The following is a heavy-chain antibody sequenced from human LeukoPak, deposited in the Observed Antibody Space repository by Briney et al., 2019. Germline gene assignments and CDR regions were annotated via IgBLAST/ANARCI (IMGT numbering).Heavy chain of an antibody. V-gene: IGHV4-39*07. CDR2: IYYSGST. CDR3: AIVYDPYYYMDV. D-gene: IGHD3-3*01. J-gene: IGHJ6*03. CDR1: GGSISSSSYY. Sequence: SETLSLTCTVSGGSISSSSYYWGWIRQPPGKGLEWIGSIYYSGSTYYNPSLKSRVTISVDTSKNQFSLKLSSVTAADTAEYYCAIVYDPYYYMDVWGKGTTVTVSS.